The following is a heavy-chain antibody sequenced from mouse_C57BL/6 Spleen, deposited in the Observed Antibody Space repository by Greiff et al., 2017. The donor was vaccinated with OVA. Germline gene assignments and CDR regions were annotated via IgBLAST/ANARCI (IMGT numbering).Heavy chain of an antibody. Sequence: VQGVESGPGLVAPSQCLSITCTVSGFSLTSYGVSWVRQPPGKGLEWLGVIWGDGSTNYHSALISSLSISKDNSKSQVILKLNSLQTDDTATYYGTKGSVYAMDYWGQGTSVTVSS. D-gene: IGHD1-3*01. CDR3: TKGSVYAMDY. CDR1: GFSLTSYG. CDR2: IWGDGST. J-gene: IGHJ4*01. V-gene: IGHV2-3*01.